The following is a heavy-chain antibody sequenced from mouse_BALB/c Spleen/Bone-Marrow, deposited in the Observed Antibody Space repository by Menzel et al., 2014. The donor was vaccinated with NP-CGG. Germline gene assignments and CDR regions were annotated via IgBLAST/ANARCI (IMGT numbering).Heavy chain of an antibody. CDR1: GYTLTSYW. V-gene: IGHV1-87*01. Sequence: VQLQQSGAELARPGASVKLSCKASGYTLTSYWMQWVKQRPGQGLGWIGAIYPGDGDTRYTQKFKGKATLTADKSSSTAYMQLSSLASEDSAVYYCARTTMITTGGYYAMDYWGQGTSVTVSS. CDR3: ARTTMITTGGYYAMDY. CDR2: IYPGDGDT. D-gene: IGHD2-4*01. J-gene: IGHJ4*01.